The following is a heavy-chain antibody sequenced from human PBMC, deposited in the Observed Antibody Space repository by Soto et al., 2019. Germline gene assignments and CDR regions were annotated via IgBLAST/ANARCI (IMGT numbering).Heavy chain of an antibody. CDR1: GFSFTDYW. D-gene: IGHD3-22*01. CDR2: IKKDGREL. V-gene: IGHV3-7*01. Sequence: GSLRLSCTASGFSFTDYWMSWVRQAPGKGLEWVASIKKDGRELYYVDSVKGRFTISRDNAKNSLYLQMNSLRVEDTALYYCARGPLDSTATLWGQGXLVTVPS. J-gene: IGHJ4*02. CDR3: ARGPLDSTATL.